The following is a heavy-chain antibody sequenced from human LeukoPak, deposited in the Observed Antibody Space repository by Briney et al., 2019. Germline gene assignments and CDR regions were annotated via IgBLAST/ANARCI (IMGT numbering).Heavy chain of an antibody. Sequence: SETLSLTCAVYGGSFSGYYWSWIRQPPGKGLEWIGSISNHGNTYYKPSLRTRVTISVDTSKNQFSLKLSSVTAADTAVYYCARDLMRGNEGFDYWGQGTLVPVSS. CDR2: ISNHGNT. V-gene: IGHV4-34*01. D-gene: IGHD2-8*01. CDR1: GGSFSGYY. CDR3: ARDLMRGNEGFDY. J-gene: IGHJ4*02.